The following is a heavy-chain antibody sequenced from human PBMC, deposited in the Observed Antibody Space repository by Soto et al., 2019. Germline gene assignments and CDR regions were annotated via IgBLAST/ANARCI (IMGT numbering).Heavy chain of an antibody. CDR2: INPSGGST. V-gene: IGHV1-46*03. D-gene: IGHD3-3*01. CDR3: ARGGYYDCWSGPRPDAFDI. CDR1: GYTFTSYY. J-gene: IGHJ3*02. Sequence: ASVKVSCKASGYTFTSYYMHWVRQAPGQGLEWMGIINPSGGSTSYAQKFQGRVTMTRDTSTSTVYMELSSLRSEDTAVYYCARGGYYDCWSGPRPDAFDIWGQGTMVTVSS.